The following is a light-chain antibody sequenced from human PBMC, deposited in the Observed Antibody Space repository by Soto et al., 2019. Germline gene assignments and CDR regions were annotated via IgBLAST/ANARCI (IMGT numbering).Light chain of an antibody. V-gene: IGKV3-20*01. CDR1: QSVSSY. J-gene: IGKJ1*01. CDR2: DAS. Sequence: EIVLTQSRATLSCAPWERATRCCRASQSVSSYLAWYHQKPGQAPRLLIYDASNRATGIPDRFSGSGSGTDFTLTISSLEPEDFAVYYCQQYGSSGTFGQGTKVDIK. CDR3: QQYGSSGT.